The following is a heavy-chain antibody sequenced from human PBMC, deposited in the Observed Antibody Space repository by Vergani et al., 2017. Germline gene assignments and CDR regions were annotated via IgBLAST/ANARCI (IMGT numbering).Heavy chain of an antibody. CDR1: GFTFSSYS. J-gene: IGHJ6*03. V-gene: IGHV3-21*01. CDR2: ISSSSSYI. Sequence: EVQLVESGGGLVKPGGSLRLSCAASGFTFSSYSMNWVRQAPGKGLEWVSSISSSSSYIYYADSVKGRFTISRDNAKNALYLQMNSLRAEDTAVYYCARAYCSGGSCHYYYYYYMDVWGKGP. D-gene: IGHD2-15*01. CDR3: ARAYCSGGSCHYYYYYYMDV.